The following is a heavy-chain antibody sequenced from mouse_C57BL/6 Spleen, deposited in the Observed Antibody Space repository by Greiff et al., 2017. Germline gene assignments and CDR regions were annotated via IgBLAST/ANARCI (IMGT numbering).Heavy chain of an antibody. Sequence: VQLQQPGAELVKPGASVKMSCKASGYTFTSYWITWVKQRPGQGLEWIGDIYPGSGSTNYNEKFKSKATLTVDTSSSTAYMQRSSLTLENSAVYYCARGGDGYYHYWGQGTTLTVSS. V-gene: IGHV1-55*01. J-gene: IGHJ2*01. CDR2: IYPGSGST. D-gene: IGHD2-3*01. CDR3: ARGGDGYYHY. CDR1: GYTFTSYW.